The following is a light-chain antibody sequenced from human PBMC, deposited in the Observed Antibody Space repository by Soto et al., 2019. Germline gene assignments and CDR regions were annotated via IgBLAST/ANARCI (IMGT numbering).Light chain of an antibody. J-gene: IGKJ1*01. V-gene: IGKV2-28*01. Sequence: EIVMTQSPLSLTVTPGEPASISCKSSQRLQHNNGNPLLDWYMQKPGQSPQLMIYLDSRRAHGAPDRVAGSGSGTDFTLRISTVEADDAAIYYCMQALQTPRTFGQGNKLEI. CDR2: LDS. CDR3: MQALQTPRT. CDR1: QRLQHNNGNPL.